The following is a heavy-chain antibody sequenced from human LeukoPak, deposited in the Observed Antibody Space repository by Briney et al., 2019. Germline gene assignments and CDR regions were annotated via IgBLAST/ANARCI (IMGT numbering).Heavy chain of an antibody. CDR2: ISYPWNT. J-gene: IGHJ4*02. D-gene: IGHD5-18*01. V-gene: IGHV4-39*07. Sequence: PSETLSLTRTVSGGHINRILDHWGGLRQPQGPGLEGIRRISYPWNTYYNPLLKSRLTIGVDTSKNQFSLKLSSVTAADTAVYYCARDEYRYGGRTHPYYFDSWGQGTLVTVSS. CDR1: GGHINRILDH. CDR3: ARDEYRYGGRTHPYYFDS.